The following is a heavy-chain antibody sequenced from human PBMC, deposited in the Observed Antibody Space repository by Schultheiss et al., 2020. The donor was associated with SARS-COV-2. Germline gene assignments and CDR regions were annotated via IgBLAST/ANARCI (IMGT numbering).Heavy chain of an antibody. J-gene: IGHJ4*02. D-gene: IGHD2-15*01. CDR3: AREYCSGGSCYSGHYYFDY. CDR2: INSDGSST. V-gene: IGHV3-74*01. Sequence: GESLKISCAASGFTFSSYWMHWVRQAPGKGLVWVSRINSDGSSTSYADSVKGRFTISRDNAKNTLYLQMNSLRAEDTAVYYCAREYCSGGSCYSGHYYFDYWGQGTLVTVSS. CDR1: GFTFSSYW.